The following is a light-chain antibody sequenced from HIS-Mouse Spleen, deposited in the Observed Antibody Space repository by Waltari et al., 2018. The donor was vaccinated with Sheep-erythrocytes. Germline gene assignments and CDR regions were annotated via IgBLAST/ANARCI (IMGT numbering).Light chain of an antibody. V-gene: IGKV2-28*01. CDR3: MQALQTPIFT. J-gene: IGKJ3*01. CDR2: VGS. CDR1: QSLLHSNGYNY. Sequence: DIVMTQSPLSLPVTPGEPASISCRSSQSLLHSNGYNYLDCYLQKPGQSPQRLLYVGSNRDSGVPDRFSGSGSGTDGTLKISRVEAEDVGVYYCMQALQTPIFTFGPGTKVDIK.